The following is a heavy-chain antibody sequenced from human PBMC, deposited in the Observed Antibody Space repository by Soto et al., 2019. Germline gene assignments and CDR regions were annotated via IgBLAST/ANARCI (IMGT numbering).Heavy chain of an antibody. J-gene: IGHJ4*02. V-gene: IGHV3-30-3*01. CDR3: ARDRLSSGWEIEMVDY. Sequence: PGGSLRLSCAASGFTFSSYAMHWVRQAPGKGLEWVAVISYDGSNKYYADSVKGRFTISRDNSKNTLYLQMNSLRAEDTAVYYCARDRLSSGWEIEMVDYWGQGT. CDR2: ISYDGSNK. D-gene: IGHD6-19*01. CDR1: GFTFSSYA.